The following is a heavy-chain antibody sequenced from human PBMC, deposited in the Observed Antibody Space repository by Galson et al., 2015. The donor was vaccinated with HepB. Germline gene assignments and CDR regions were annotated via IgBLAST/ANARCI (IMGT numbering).Heavy chain of an antibody. D-gene: IGHD6-19*01. CDR1: GFIFSTYA. Sequence: SLRLSCAGSGFIFSTYAMHWVRQAPGKGLEYVSGISSDGGTSYYADSVQGRFTTFRDNSKNTLYLQMTSLRTEETALYYCVRRSGYYNGWYEPDYWGQGTLVTVAS. J-gene: IGHJ4*02. V-gene: IGHV3-64D*06. CDR3: VRRSGYYNGWYEPDY. CDR2: ISSDGGTS.